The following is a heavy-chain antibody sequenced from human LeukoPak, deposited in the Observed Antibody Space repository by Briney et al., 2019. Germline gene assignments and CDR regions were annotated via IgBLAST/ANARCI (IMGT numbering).Heavy chain of an antibody. CDR3: ARRLTQYDCFDP. D-gene: IGHD2-2*01. J-gene: IGHJ5*02. CDR1: GDSVSSNSVT. CDR2: TYYRSTWYN. Sequence: SQTLSLTCAISGDSVSSNSVTWNWIRQSPSRGLKWLGRTYYRSTWYNDYAVSVRGRITVNPDTPKNQFSLHLNSVTPEDTAVYYCARRLTQYDCFDPWGQGILVTVSS. V-gene: IGHV6-1*01.